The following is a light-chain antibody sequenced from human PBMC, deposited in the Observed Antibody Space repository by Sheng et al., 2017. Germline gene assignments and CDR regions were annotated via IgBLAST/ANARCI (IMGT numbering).Light chain of an antibody. V-gene: IGKV3-11*01. CDR1: QSVSSY. CDR2: DAS. Sequence: EIVLTQSPATLSLSPGERATLSCRASQSVSSYLAWYQQRPGQAPRLLIYDASNRATGIPARFSGSGSGTDFTLTISRLEPEDFAVYYCQQDGSSPSTFGQGTKLEI. CDR3: QQDGSSPST. J-gene: IGKJ2*01.